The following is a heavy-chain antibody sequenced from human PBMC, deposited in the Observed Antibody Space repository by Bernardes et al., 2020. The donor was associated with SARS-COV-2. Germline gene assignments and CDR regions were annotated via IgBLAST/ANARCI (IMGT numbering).Heavy chain of an antibody. V-gene: IGHV3-9*01. Sequence: GGSLRLSCAGSGFTFDDYAMHWVRQAPGKGLEWVSGITWNGDSIGYVDSVKGRFTMSRDNAKKTFDLQLNSLRFEDTAVYYCARGGTSSGPEYFDYWGQGTLVTVSS. J-gene: IGHJ4*02. CDR1: GFTFDDYA. CDR2: ITWNGDSI. D-gene: IGHD6-19*01. CDR3: ARGGTSSGPEYFDY.